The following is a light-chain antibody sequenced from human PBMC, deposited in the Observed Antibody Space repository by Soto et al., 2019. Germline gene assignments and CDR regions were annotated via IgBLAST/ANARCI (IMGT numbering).Light chain of an antibody. V-gene: IGLV2-8*01. CDR1: SSDVGGYNY. CDR3: SSYAGSSNV. J-gene: IGLJ1*01. CDR2: EVN. Sequence: QSALTQLPSASGSPGQSVAISCTGTSSDVGGYNYVSWYQQHPGKAPKLMIYEVNKRPSGVPDRFSGSKSGNTASLTVSGLQAEDEADYYCSSYAGSSNVFGTGTKV.